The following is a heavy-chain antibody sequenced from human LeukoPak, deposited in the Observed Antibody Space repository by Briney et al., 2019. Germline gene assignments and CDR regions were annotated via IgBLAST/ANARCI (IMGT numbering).Heavy chain of an antibody. Sequence: GRSLRLSCAASGFTFSSYAMHWVRQAPGKGLEWVAVISKDGSDKYYPGSVRGRFTISRDNSKNTIYLQMDSLRAEDTAIYYCARDYWWNYDYWGQGTLVTVSS. V-gene: IGHV3-30-3*01. CDR3: ARDYWWNYDY. CDR1: GFTFSSYA. CDR2: ISKDGSDK. D-gene: IGHD1-7*01. J-gene: IGHJ4*02.